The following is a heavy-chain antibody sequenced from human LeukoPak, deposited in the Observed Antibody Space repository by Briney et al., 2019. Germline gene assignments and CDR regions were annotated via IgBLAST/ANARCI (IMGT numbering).Heavy chain of an antibody. Sequence: GRSLRLSCAASGFTFNSYAMYWVRQAPGKGLEWVSSISGGKDSTYYADSVKGRFTISRDNSRSTLYLQMNNLRADDTALYYCATKRGQGTQLNYNWFDPWGQGTLVTVSS. CDR2: ISGGKDST. CDR3: ATKRGQGTQLNYNWFDP. CDR1: GFTFNSYA. V-gene: IGHV3-23*01. J-gene: IGHJ5*02. D-gene: IGHD1-1*01.